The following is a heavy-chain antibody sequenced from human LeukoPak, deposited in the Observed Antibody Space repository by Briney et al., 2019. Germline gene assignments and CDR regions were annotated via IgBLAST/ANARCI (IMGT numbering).Heavy chain of an antibody. Sequence: GGSLRLSCAASGFTFSSYEMNWVRQAPGKGLEWVSYISSSGSTIYYADSVKGRFTISRDNAKNSLYLQMNSLRAEDTAVYYCARDDSVVDAFDIWGQGTMVTVSS. V-gene: IGHV3-48*03. CDR1: GFTFSSYE. CDR3: ARDDSVVDAFDI. CDR2: ISSSGSTI. J-gene: IGHJ3*02. D-gene: IGHD2-15*01.